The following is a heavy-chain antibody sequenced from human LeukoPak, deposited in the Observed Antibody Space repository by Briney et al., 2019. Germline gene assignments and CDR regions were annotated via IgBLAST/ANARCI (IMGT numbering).Heavy chain of an antibody. CDR3: ARDEDSSPWNALDV. J-gene: IGHJ3*01. V-gene: IGHV1-2*02. CDR2: MNPNSGGT. Sequence: GASVKVSCKASGYTFTGYYIHWVRQAPGQGLEWMGWMNPNSGGTNYAQRFQGRVSMTRDTSISTAYMELISVGSDDTGVYYCARDEDSSPWNALDVWGQGTMVTVSS. CDR1: GYTFTGYY. D-gene: IGHD3-10*01.